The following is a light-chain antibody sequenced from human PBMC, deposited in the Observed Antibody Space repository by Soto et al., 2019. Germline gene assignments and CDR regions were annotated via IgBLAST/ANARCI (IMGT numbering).Light chain of an antibody. CDR1: QNIRSR. J-gene: IGKJ1*01. CDR3: QQCYMGWT. Sequence: DFQMTQSPSTLSASVGDRVTITCRASQNIRSRLAWYQHQPGKAPKLLIYDASSLESGVPSRFSGIGSGTEFTLSISSLQPEDFGTYYCQQCYMGWTFGQGTKVDIK. CDR2: DAS. V-gene: IGKV1-5*01.